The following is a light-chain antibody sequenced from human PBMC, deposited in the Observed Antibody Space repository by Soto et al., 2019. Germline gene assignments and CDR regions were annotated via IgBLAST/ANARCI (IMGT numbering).Light chain of an antibody. CDR2: GND. J-gene: IGLJ1*01. CDR3: ISYTSSSPYV. V-gene: IGLV1-40*01. CDR1: SSNIGAGYD. Sequence: QSVLTQPPSVSGAPGQRVSISCTGSSSNIGAGYDVHWYQQLPGKAPTLLIYGNDNRPSGVPDRFSGSKSGTSASLVITGLQAEDEADYYCISYTSSSPYVFGTGTQLTVL.